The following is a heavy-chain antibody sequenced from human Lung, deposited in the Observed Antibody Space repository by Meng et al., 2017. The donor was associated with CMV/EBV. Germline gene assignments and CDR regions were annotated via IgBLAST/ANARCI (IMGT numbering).Heavy chain of an antibody. CDR1: GCSIGSGGYY. V-gene: IGHV4-31*03. J-gene: IGHJ4*02. CDR3: AREAGRDGYATPKFDY. Sequence: QVPRQESGPGLVKPSQALSLTCTVSGCSIGSGGYYLSWIRQHPGKGLEWMGYIYYTGSTFYNPSLKSRVTISVDTSKNQFSLKLIPATAADTAVYYCAREAGRDGYATPKFDYWGQGTLVTASS. D-gene: IGHD5-24*01. CDR2: IYYTGST.